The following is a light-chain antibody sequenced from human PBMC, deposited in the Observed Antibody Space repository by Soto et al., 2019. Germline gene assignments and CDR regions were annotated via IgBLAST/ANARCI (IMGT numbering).Light chain of an antibody. CDR1: QSISSW. J-gene: IGKJ1*01. CDR3: QHYNSYSET. V-gene: IGKV1-5*01. CDR2: DAF. Sequence: DIHMTFSPSTLSASIGDRITTTCRASQSISSWLAWDRQKPGKAHKLLIYDAFSLESGVPSRFSGSGSGTEFTLTISILHPDDFASYYCQHYNSYSETFGQGTKVDIK.